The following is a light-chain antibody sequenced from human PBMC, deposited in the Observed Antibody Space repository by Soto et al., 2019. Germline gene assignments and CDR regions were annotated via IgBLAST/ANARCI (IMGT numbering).Light chain of an antibody. J-gene: IGKJ1*01. Sequence: EIVMTQSPATLSVSPGERATLSCRASQSVSGNLAWYQQKPGQAPRLLIYGASTRATGIPARFSGSGSETDFTLTSSSLQSEDFEIYYCQQYNNWPQTFGQGTKVEIK. CDR2: GAS. CDR3: QQYNNWPQT. V-gene: IGKV3-15*01. CDR1: QSVSGN.